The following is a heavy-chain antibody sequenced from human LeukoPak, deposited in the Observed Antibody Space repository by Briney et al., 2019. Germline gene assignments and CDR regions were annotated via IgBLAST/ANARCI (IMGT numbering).Heavy chain of an antibody. CDR1: GDSVTSSY. D-gene: IGHD2-15*01. CDR3: ERLGFVNEGCYNH. V-gene: IGHV4-4*08. CDR2: VSSDGTT. Sequence: PSETLSLTCSVSGDSVTSSYWNWIRQPPGKGLEWIGYVSSDGTTNYTPSLRSRLTMSVDTAKNDISLILTSVSAADTGVYYCERLGFVNEGCYNHWGRGTLVVVSS. J-gene: IGHJ4*02.